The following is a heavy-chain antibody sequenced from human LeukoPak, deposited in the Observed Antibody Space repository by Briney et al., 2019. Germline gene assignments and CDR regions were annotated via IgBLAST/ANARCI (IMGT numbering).Heavy chain of an antibody. CDR2: ISSSSSYT. D-gene: IGHD3-10*01. CDR1: GFTFSAYY. J-gene: IGHJ5*02. CDR3: AKDAGRYTIGNWFDP. V-gene: IGHV3-11*06. Sequence: KPGGSLKLSCAASGFTFSAYYMSWIRQAPGKGLEWVSYISSSSSYTNYADSVKGRFTISRDNAKNSLYLQLNSLRDEDTAVYYCAKDAGRYTIGNWFDPWGQGTLVTVSS.